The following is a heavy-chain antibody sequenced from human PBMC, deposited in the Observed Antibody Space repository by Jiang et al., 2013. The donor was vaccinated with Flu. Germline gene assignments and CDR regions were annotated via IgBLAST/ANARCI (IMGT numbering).Heavy chain of an antibody. CDR3: ARMPSSGWYYYGMDV. CDR1: GFSLSTSGMC. D-gene: IGHD6-19*01. J-gene: IGHJ6*02. CDR2: IDWDDDK. V-gene: IGHV2-70*11. Sequence: KPTQTLTLTCTFSGFSLSTSGMCVSWIRQPPGKALEWLARIDWDDDKYYSTSLKTRLTISKDTSKNQVVLTMTNMDPVDTATYYCARMPSSGWYYYGMDVWGQGTTVTVSS.